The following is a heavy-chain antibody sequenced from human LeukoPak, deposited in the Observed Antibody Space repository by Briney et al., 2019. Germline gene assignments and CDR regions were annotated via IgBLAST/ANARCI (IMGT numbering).Heavy chain of an antibody. V-gene: IGHV3-53*01. CDR3: ARGAGYNYPYYFDY. CDR1: GFTVSSNY. CDR2: IYGGGNI. Sequence: GGSLRLSCAASGFTVSSNYMNWVRQAPGKGLEWVSVIYGGGNIYYADSVKGRFTISRDNSKNTLYLQMNSLRAEDTAVYYCARGAGYNYPYYFDYRGQGTLVTVSS. D-gene: IGHD5-24*01. J-gene: IGHJ4*02.